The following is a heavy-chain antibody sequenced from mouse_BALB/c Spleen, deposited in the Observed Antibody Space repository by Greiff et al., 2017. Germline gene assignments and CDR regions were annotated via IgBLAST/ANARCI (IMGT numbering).Heavy chain of an antibody. Sequence: DVKLVESGGGLVQPGGSLKLSCAASGFTFSSYGMSWVRQTPDKRLELVATINSNGGSTYYPDSVKGRFTISRDNAKNTLYLQMSSLKSEDTAMYYCARDGGYPGYWGQGTTLTVSS. CDR3: ARDGGYPGY. CDR1: GFTFSSYG. D-gene: IGHD2-2*01. CDR2: INSNGGST. V-gene: IGHV5-6-3*01. J-gene: IGHJ2*01.